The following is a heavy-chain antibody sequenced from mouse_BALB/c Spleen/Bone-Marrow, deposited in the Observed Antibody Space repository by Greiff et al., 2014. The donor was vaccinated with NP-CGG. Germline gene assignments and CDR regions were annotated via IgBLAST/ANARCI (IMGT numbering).Heavy chain of an antibody. J-gene: IGHJ4*01. CDR2: IWADGST. CDR1: GFSLTNYG. D-gene: IGHD1-2*01. V-gene: IGHV2-9*02. CDR3: ARITTATGAMDY. Sequence: VKLQESGPGLVAPSQSLSITYTVSGFSLTNYGVHWVRQPPGKGLEWLGVIWADGSTNYNSALMSRLSISKDNSKSQVFFKMNSLQTDDTAMYYCARITTATGAMDYWGQGTSVTVSS.